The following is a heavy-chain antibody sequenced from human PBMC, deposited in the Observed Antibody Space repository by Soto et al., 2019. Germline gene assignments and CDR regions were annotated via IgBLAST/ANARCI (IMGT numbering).Heavy chain of an antibody. D-gene: IGHD4-17*01. Sequence: QVQLVQSGAEVKKPGSSVKVSCKASGGTFSSYAISWVRQAPGQGLEWMGGIIPIFGTANYAQKFQGRVTITADESTSTDCMELSSLRYEATAVYCCARVESTVRGIDVWGQGTTVTVSS. CDR1: GGTFSSYA. V-gene: IGHV1-69*12. J-gene: IGHJ6*02. CDR2: IIPIFGTA. CDR3: ARVESTVRGIDV.